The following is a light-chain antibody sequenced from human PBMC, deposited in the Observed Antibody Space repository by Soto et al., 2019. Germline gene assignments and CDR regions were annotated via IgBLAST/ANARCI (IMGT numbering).Light chain of an antibody. V-gene: IGKV3-11*01. J-gene: IGKJ5*01. CDR3: QQRSNWPIT. CDR2: DAS. CDR1: QSVSSY. Sequence: EIVLTQSPATLSLSPGERATLSCRASQSVSSYLAWYQQKPGQAPRLLIYDASNRATGIPARFSGRGSGTDFTLTISRLEPEDVAVYYCQQRSNWPITFGQGTRLEIK.